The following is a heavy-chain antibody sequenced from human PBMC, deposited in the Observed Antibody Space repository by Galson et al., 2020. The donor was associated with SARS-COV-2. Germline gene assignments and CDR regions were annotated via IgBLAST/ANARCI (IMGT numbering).Heavy chain of an antibody. J-gene: IGHJ4*02. Sequence: GGSLRLSCAASGFTFDDYAMHWVRQAPGKGLEWVSGISWNSGSIGYADSVKGRFTISRDNAKNSLYLQMNSLRAEDTALYYCAKDVGYSSGGFGFWGQGTLVTVSS. CDR1: GFTFDDYA. V-gene: IGHV3-9*01. D-gene: IGHD6-19*01. CDR3: AKDVGYSSGGFGF. CDR2: ISWNSGSI.